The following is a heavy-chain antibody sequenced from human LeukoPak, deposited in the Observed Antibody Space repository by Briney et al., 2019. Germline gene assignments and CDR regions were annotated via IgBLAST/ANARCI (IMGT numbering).Heavy chain of an antibody. CDR2: INHSGST. V-gene: IGHV4-34*01. CDR3: ARAVAGHYFDY. D-gene: IGHD6-19*01. J-gene: IGHJ4*02. Sequence: PSETLSLTCAVYGGSFSGYYWSWIRQPPGKGLEWIGEINHSGSTNYNPSLKSRVTISVDTSKNQFSLKLSSVTAADTAVYYCARAVAGHYFDYWGQGTLVTVSS. CDR1: GGSFSGYY.